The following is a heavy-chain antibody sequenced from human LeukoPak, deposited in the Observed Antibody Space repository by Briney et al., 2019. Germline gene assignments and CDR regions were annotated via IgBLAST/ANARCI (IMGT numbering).Heavy chain of an antibody. D-gene: IGHD3-16*01. CDR3: ASLWGSPPIGY. J-gene: IGHJ4*02. V-gene: IGHV3-48*03. CDR2: ISSGGGTI. CDR1: GFTFSSYE. Sequence: GGSLRLSCAVSGFTFSSYEMDWVRQAPGKGLEWLSYISSGGGTIYHADSVKGRFTISRDNAKNSLFLQMNSLRVEDTAVYYCASLWGSPPIGYWGQGTLVTVSS.